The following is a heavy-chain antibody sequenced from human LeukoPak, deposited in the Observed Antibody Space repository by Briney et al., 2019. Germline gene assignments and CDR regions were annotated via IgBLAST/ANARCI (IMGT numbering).Heavy chain of an antibody. CDR3: ARDPSRSCAGGNCFSS. Sequence: SETLSLTCTVSGGSISSSSYYWGWIRQPPGKGLEWIGYISYSGSTNYNPSLKSRVTISVDTSKNQFSLKLSPVTAADTAVYYCARDPSRSCAGGNCFSSWGQGTLVIVSS. CDR1: GGSISSSSYY. CDR2: ISYSGST. V-gene: IGHV4-61*05. J-gene: IGHJ5*02. D-gene: IGHD2-15*01.